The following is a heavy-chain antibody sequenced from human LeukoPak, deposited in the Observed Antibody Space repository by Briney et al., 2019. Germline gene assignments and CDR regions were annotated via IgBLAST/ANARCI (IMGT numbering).Heavy chain of an antibody. CDR1: GGTFSSYA. V-gene: IGHV1-69*04. Sequence: ASVKVSCKASGGTFSSYAISWVRQAPGQGLEWMGRIIPILGIANYAQKFQGRVTITADKSTSTAYMELSSLRSEDTAVYYCARDSQDSSGYYYVYYFDYCGQGTLVTVSS. CDR3: ARDSQDSSGYYYVYYFDY. D-gene: IGHD3-22*01. CDR2: IIPILGIA. J-gene: IGHJ4*02.